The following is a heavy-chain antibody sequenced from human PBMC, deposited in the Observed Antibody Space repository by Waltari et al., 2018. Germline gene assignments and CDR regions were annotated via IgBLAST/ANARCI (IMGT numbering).Heavy chain of an antibody. Sequence: EVQLVESGGGLVQPGRSLRLSCAASGFTFDDYAMHWVRQAPGKGLEWVSGISWNSGSIGYADSVKGRFTISRDNAKNSLYLQMNSLRAEDTALYYCAKDLGIAVAGTYFDYWGQGTLVTVSS. V-gene: IGHV3-9*01. CDR2: ISWNSGSI. D-gene: IGHD6-19*01. CDR1: GFTFDDYA. J-gene: IGHJ4*02. CDR3: AKDLGIAVAGTYFDY.